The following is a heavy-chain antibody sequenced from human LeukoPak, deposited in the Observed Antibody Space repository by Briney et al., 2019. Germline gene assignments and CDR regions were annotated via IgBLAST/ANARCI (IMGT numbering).Heavy chain of an antibody. D-gene: IGHD6-13*01. V-gene: IGHV3-30*04. CDR2: ISYDGSNK. J-gene: IGHJ4*02. Sequence: GGSLRLSCAATGFIFTNYAIHRVRQAPGKGLEWVAVISYDGSNKYYADSVKGRFTISRDNSKNALYLQMNSLRAEDTAVYYCARDLGLPAAGNYFDYWGQGTLVTV. CDR3: ARDLGLPAAGNYFDY. CDR1: GFIFTNYA.